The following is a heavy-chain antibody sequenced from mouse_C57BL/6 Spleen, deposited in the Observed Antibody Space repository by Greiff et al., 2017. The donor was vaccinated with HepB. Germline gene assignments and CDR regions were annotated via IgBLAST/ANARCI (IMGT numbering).Heavy chain of an antibody. J-gene: IGHJ1*03. D-gene: IGHD1-1*01. CDR1: GYTFTDYN. CDR3: ARRTTVNWYFDV. CDR2: INPNNGGT. Sequence: EVQLQQSGPELVKPGASVKIPCKASGYTFTDYNMDWVKQSHGKSLAWIGDINPNNGGTIYNQKFKGKATLTVDKSSSTAYMELRSLTSEDTAVYYCARRTTVNWYFDVWGTGTTVTVSS. V-gene: IGHV1-18*01.